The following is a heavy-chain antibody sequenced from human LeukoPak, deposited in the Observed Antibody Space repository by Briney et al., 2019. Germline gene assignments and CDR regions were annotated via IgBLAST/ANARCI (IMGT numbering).Heavy chain of an antibody. CDR3: ARVSNPHPSSGIAVAGHWEGYFDY. CDR2: ISGSGGST. V-gene: IGHV3-23*01. J-gene: IGHJ4*02. D-gene: IGHD6-19*01. Sequence: PGGTLRLSCAASGFTFSSYGMSWVRQAPGKGLEWVSAISGSGGSTYYADSVKGRFTISRDNAKNSLYLQMNSLRAEDTALYHCARVSNPHPSSGIAVAGHWEGYFDYWGQGTLVTVSS. CDR1: GFTFSSYG.